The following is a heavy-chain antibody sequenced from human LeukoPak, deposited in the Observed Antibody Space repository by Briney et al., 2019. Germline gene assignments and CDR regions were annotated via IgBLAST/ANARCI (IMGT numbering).Heavy chain of an antibody. CDR3: ARHSYDILTGYPLDY. V-gene: IGHV4-59*08. CDR1: GGSISSYY. D-gene: IGHD3-9*01. CDR2: IYYSGST. Sequence: SETLSLTCTVSGGSISSYYWSWIRQPPGKGLEWIGYIYYSGSTNYNPSLKSRVTISVDTSKNQFSLKLSSVTAADTAVYYCARHSYDILTGYPLDYWGQGTLVTVSS. J-gene: IGHJ4*02.